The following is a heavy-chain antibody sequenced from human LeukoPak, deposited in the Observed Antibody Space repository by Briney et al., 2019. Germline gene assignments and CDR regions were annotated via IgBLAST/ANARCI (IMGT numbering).Heavy chain of an antibody. V-gene: IGHV1-24*01. CDR1: GYTLSEIS. CDR3: ATVGYSYGAFDY. CDR2: IDREDGQT. J-gene: IGHJ4*02. Sequence: GASVKVSRKVSGYTLSEISMYWVRQAPGKGLEWMGGIDREDGQTIYAQKFQGRVTMTEDTSTDTAYMEVSRLTSEDTAFYYCATVGYSYGAFDYWGQGTLVTVSS. D-gene: IGHD5-18*01.